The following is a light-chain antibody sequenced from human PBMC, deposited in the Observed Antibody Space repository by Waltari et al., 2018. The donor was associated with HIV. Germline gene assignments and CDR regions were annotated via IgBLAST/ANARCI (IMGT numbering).Light chain of an antibody. CDR3: SSYTSSSTLGV. Sequence: QSALTQPASVSGSPGQSITISCTGTSRDIGGYNYVSWYQQHPGKAPKLMISDVSHRPSGVSNRFSGSKSGNTASLTISGLQAEDEADYYCSSYTSSSTLGVFGSGTKVTVL. CDR2: DVS. CDR1: SRDIGGYNY. J-gene: IGLJ1*01. V-gene: IGLV2-14*03.